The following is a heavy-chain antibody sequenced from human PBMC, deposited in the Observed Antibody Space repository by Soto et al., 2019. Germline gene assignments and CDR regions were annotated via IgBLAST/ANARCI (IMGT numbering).Heavy chain of an antibody. D-gene: IGHD6-13*01. CDR1: GFTFSSYS. J-gene: IGHJ4*02. Sequence: EVQLVESGGGLVKPGGSLRLSCAASGFTFSSYSMNWVHQAPGKGLEWVSSISSSSSYIYYADSVKGRFTISRDNAKNSLYLQMNSLRAEDTAVYYCARDTAAAGNYWGQGTLVTVSS. V-gene: IGHV3-21*01. CDR3: ARDTAAAGNY. CDR2: ISSSSSYI.